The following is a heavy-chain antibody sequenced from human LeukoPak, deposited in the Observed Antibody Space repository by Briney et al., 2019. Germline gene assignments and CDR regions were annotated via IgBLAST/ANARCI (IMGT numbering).Heavy chain of an antibody. J-gene: IGHJ4*02. Sequence: GRSLRLSCAASGFTFSSYGMHWVRQAPGKGLEWVAVISYDGSNKYYADSVKGRFTISRGNSKNTLYLQMNSLRAEDTAVYYCAKIYGDYDYFDYWGQGTLVTVSS. D-gene: IGHD4-17*01. CDR3: AKIYGDYDYFDY. CDR2: ISYDGSNK. V-gene: IGHV3-30*18. CDR1: GFTFSSYG.